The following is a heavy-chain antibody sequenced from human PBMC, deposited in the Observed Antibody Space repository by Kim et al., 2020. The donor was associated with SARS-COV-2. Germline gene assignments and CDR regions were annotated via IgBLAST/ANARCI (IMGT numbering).Heavy chain of an antibody. Sequence: SLNSRVTISVDTSKNQFSLKLSSVTAADTAVYYCARGGYYDSSGYLHFDYWGQGTLVTVSS. D-gene: IGHD3-22*01. CDR3: ARGGYYDSSGYLHFDY. V-gene: IGHV4-59*09. J-gene: IGHJ4*02.